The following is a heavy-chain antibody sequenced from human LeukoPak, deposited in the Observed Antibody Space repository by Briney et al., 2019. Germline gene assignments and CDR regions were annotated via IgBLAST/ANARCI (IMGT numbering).Heavy chain of an antibody. Sequence: SETLSLTCTVSGGSISSHYWSWIRQPPGKGLEWIGDIYYSGSTHYNPSLKSRVTISVDTSKNQFSLKLSSVTAADTAVYYCARDVAADRTPRSDAFDIWGQGTMVTVSS. CDR2: IYYSGST. CDR1: GGSISSHY. V-gene: IGHV4-59*11. D-gene: IGHD6-13*01. CDR3: ARDVAADRTPRSDAFDI. J-gene: IGHJ3*02.